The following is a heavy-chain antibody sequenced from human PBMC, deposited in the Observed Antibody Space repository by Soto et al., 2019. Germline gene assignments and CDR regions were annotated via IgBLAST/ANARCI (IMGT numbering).Heavy chain of an antibody. J-gene: IGHJ3*02. CDR3: AMTRLYDTGTNDYHRDALDI. V-gene: IGHV3-23*01. CDR2: IRGSGGRV. D-gene: IGHD3-22*01. Sequence: EVQLLESGGGMVEPRGSLTLSCAASGFYFVTYVMNWVRQAPGKGLEWVSGIRGSGGRVYSADSVKRRFTISRDNSRNSLYLPMNSLRAEDTAIYYCAMTRLYDTGTNDYHRDALDIWGQGTQVTVSS. CDR1: GFYFVTYV.